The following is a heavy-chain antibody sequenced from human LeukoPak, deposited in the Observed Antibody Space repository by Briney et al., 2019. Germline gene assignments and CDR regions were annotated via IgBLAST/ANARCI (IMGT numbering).Heavy chain of an antibody. CDR3: ARYWAYIVGATPPFDY. J-gene: IGHJ4*02. Sequence: GASVKVSCKASGYTFTGYYMHWVRQAPGQGLEWMGWINPNSGGTNYAQKFQGRVTMTRDTSISTAYMELSRLRSDDTAVYYCARYWAYIVGATPPFDYWGQGTLVTVSS. CDR1: GYTFTGYY. CDR2: INPNSGGT. V-gene: IGHV1-2*02. D-gene: IGHD1-26*01.